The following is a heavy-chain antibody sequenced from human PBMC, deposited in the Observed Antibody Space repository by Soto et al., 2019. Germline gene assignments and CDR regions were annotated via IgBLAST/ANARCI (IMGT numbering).Heavy chain of an antibody. D-gene: IGHD6-13*01. Sequence: VRQMPGKGLEWMGRIDPSDSYTNYSPSFQGHVTISADKSISTAYLQWSSLKASDTAMYYCARQSWGSSWFNDAFDIWGQGTMVTVSS. CDR2: IDPSDSYT. CDR3: ARQSWGSSWFNDAFDI. V-gene: IGHV5-10-1*01. J-gene: IGHJ3*02.